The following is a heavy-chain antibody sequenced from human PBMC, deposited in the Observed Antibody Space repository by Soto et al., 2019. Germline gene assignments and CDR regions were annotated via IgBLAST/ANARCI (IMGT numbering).Heavy chain of an antibody. V-gene: IGHV4-4*02. CDR3: ARDSLSYGPYYYYYGMDV. J-gene: IGHJ6*02. CDR2: IYHSGST. CDR1: GGSISSSNW. D-gene: IGHD5-18*01. Sequence: PSETLSLTCAVSGGSISSSNWWSWVRQPPGKGLEWIGEIYHSGSTNYNPSLKSRVTISVDKSKNQFSLKLSSVTAADTAVYYCARDSLSYGPYYYYYGMDVWGQGTTVTVSS.